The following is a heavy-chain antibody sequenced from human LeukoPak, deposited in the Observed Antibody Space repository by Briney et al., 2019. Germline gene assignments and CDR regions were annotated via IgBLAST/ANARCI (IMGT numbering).Heavy chain of an antibody. CDR1: GGSVSSGSYY. Sequence: SETLSLTCTVSGGSVSSGSYYWSWIRQPPGKGLEWIGYIYYSGSTNYNPSLKSRVTISVDTSKNQFSLKLSPVTAADTAVYYCARVSRMDNIVGANPFDYWGQGTLVTVSS. CDR3: ARVSRMDNIVGANPFDY. V-gene: IGHV4-61*01. J-gene: IGHJ4*02. CDR2: IYYSGST. D-gene: IGHD1-26*01.